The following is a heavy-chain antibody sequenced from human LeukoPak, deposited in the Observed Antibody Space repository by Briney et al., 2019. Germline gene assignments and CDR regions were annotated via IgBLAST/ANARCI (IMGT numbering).Heavy chain of an antibody. Sequence: KPSETLSLTCTVSGGSISSYYWSWIRQPPGKGLEWIGYIYYSGSTNYNPSLKSRVTISVDTSKNQLSLKLSSVTAADTAVYYCARKDYDSSGYFDYWGQGTLVTVSS. V-gene: IGHV4-59*12. CDR3: ARKDYDSSGYFDY. CDR1: GGSISSYY. CDR2: IYYSGST. J-gene: IGHJ4*02. D-gene: IGHD3-22*01.